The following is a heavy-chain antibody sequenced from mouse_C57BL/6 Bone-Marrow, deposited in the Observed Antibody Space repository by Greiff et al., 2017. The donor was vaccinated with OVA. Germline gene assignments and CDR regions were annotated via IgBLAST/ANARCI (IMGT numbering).Heavy chain of an antibody. J-gene: IGHJ1*03. CDR1: GFTFSDYG. CDR3: ARRHYDWYFDV. CDR2: ISSGSSTI. D-gene: IGHD1-1*01. Sequence: EVKLVESGGGLVKPGGSLKLSCAASGFTFSDYGMHWVRQAPEKGLEWVAYISSGSSTIYYEDTVTGRSTIPIDNAKNTLFLQMTSLRSEDTAMYYCARRHYDWYFDVWGTGTTVTVSS. V-gene: IGHV5-17*01.